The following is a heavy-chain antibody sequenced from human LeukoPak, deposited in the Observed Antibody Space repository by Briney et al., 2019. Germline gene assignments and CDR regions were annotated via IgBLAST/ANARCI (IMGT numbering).Heavy chain of an antibody. D-gene: IGHD3/OR15-3a*01. CDR3: VRDLDWGAFDV. Sequence: GGSLRLSCAASGFHFSSRGMNFVRQAPGKGLEWVSGISPSGDITYYVDSVMGRFSISRDNRQSTVSLQMNSLRAEDTALYYCVRDLDWGAFDVWGQGTMVTVSS. J-gene: IGHJ3*01. V-gene: IGHV3-23*01. CDR1: GFHFSSRG. CDR2: ISPSGDIT.